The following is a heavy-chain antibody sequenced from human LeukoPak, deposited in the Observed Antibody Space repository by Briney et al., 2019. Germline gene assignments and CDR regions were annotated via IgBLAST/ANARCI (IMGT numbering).Heavy chain of an antibody. V-gene: IGHV1-69*05. CDR1: GGTFSSYA. Sequence: GSSVKVSCKASGGTFSSYAISWVRQAPGQGLEWMGGIIPIFGTANYAQKLQGRVTMTTDTSTSTAYMELRSLRSDDTAVYYCARDYDFWSGYRRLDYWGQGTLVTVSS. CDR2: IIPIFGTA. J-gene: IGHJ4*02. D-gene: IGHD3-3*01. CDR3: ARDYDFWSGYRRLDY.